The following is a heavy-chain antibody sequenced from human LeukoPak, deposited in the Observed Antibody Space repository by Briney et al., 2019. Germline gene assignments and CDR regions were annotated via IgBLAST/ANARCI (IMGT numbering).Heavy chain of an antibody. V-gene: IGHV1-69*13. Sequence: SVKVSCKASGGTFSSYAISWVRQAPGQGLEWMGEIIPIFGTANYAQKFQGRVTITADESTSTAYMELSSLRSEDTAVYYCARDKSDDFWSGYYPFDYWGQGTLVTVSS. CDR1: GGTFSSYA. D-gene: IGHD3-3*01. J-gene: IGHJ4*02. CDR3: ARDKSDDFWSGYYPFDY. CDR2: IIPIFGTA.